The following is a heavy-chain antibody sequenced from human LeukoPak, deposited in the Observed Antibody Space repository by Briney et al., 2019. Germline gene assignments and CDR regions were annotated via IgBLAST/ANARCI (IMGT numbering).Heavy chain of an antibody. J-gene: IGHJ4*02. CDR2: IYYSGST. CDR3: ARGQRSYFRAVDD. D-gene: IGHD1-26*01. Sequence: SETLSLTCTVFGGAIRTYYWSWIRQPPGKGLEWIGYIYYSGSTNYNPSLKRRVTMSVDTSKNQFSLKLSSLTAADTAVYYCARGQRSYFRAVDDWGQGTLVTVSS. CDR1: GGAIRTYY. V-gene: IGHV4-59*01.